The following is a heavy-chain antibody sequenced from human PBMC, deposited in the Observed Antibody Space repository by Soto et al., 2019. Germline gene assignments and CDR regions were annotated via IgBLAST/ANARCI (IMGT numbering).Heavy chain of an antibody. D-gene: IGHD6-19*01. CDR3: ARIVWVTEWLVEGWFDP. J-gene: IGHJ5*02. Sequence: QVTLKESGPVLVKPTETLTLTCTVSGFSLSNSRTGVSLLRQPPGKALEWLAHIFSNVEKSYSTSLKSRLTIFKDTSKSQVVITTTNVDPVDTATYYWARIVWVTEWLVEGWFDPWGQGTLVTDSS. V-gene: IGHV2-26*01. CDR2: IFSNVEK. CDR1: GFSLSNSRTG.